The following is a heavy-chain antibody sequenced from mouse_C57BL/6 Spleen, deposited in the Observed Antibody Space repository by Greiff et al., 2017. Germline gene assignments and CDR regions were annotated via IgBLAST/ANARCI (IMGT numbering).Heavy chain of an antibody. CDR3: ARGDYGSSYEDYFDY. CDR2: IHPNSGST. V-gene: IGHV1-64*01. CDR1: GYTFTSYW. J-gene: IGHJ2*01. D-gene: IGHD1-1*01. Sequence: QVQLQQPGAELVKPGASVKLSCKASGYTFTSYWMHWVKQRPGQGLEWIGMIHPNSGSTNYNEKFKSKATLTVDKSSSTAYMQLSSLTSEDSAVYYCARGDYGSSYEDYFDYWGQGTTLTVSS.